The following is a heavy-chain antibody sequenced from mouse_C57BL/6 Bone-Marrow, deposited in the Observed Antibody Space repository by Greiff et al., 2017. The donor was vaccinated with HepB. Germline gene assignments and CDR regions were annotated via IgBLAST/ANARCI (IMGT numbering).Heavy chain of an antibody. V-gene: IGHV1-50*01. D-gene: IGHD1-1*01. Sequence: QVQLQQPGAELVKPGASVKLSCKASGYTFTSYWMQWVKQRPGQGLEWIGEIDPSDSYTNYNQKFKGKATLTVDTSSSTAYMQLSRLTSEDSAVYYCARSFDYYGSSLYAMDYWGQGTSVTVSS. CDR1: GYTFTSYW. CDR3: ARSFDYYGSSLYAMDY. J-gene: IGHJ4*01. CDR2: IDPSDSYT.